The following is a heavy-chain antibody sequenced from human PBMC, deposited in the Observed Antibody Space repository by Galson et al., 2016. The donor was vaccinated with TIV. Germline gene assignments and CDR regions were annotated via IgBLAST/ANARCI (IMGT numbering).Heavy chain of an antibody. CDR2: IDPSNGGT. Sequence: SVKVSCKASGYTFTRYYIHWVRQAAGQGLEWMGIIDPSNGGTTYAQKFQGRLTLTRDTSTSTVYFELSSLRSEDTAVYYCARLAPCGGDCYFFDDWGQGTLVTVSS. CDR1: GYTFTRYY. D-gene: IGHD2-21*01. J-gene: IGHJ4*02. V-gene: IGHV1-46*01. CDR3: ARLAPCGGDCYFFDD.